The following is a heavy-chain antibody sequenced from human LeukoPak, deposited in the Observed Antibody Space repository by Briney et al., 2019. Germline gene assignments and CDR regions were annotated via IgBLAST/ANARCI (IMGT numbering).Heavy chain of an antibody. CDR3: AREEGWELFYYYYGMDV. V-gene: IGHV3-30-3*01. D-gene: IGHD1-26*01. CDR1: GFTFSSYA. Sequence: GRSLRLSCAASGFTFSSYAMHWVRQAPGKGLEWVAVISYDGSNKYYADSVKGRFTISRDNSKNTLYLQMNSLRAEDTAVYYCAREEGWELFYYYYGMDVWGQGTTVTVSS. J-gene: IGHJ6*02. CDR2: ISYDGSNK.